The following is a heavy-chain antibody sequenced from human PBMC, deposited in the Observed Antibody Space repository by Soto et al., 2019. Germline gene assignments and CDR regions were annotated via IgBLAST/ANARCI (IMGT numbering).Heavy chain of an antibody. D-gene: IGHD5-18*01. V-gene: IGHV1-69*12. CDR3: ASIDPLDSYGDYWFDP. CDR1: GGTFSSYA. Sequence: QVQLVQSGAEVKKPGSSVKVSCKASGGTFSSYAISWVRHAPGPGLEWMGGIIPIFGTANYAQKFNGRVTITADEATSTAYMELSSLRSEATDVYYGASIDPLDSYGDYWFDPWGQGPLVTVSS. CDR2: IIPIFGTA. J-gene: IGHJ5*02.